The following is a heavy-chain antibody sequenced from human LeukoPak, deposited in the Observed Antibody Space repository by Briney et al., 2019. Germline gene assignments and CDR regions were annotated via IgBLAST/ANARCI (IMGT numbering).Heavy chain of an antibody. V-gene: IGHV4-4*02. CDR2: IHHSGNI. CDR1: GGSISSRNW. Sequence: PSETLSLTCTVSGGSISSRNWWSWVRQPPGKGLEWIAEIHHSGNINYNPSLKSRVTISVDKSKNQFSLKLSSVTAADTAVYYCVRIRGFGADYYYYYMDVWGKESTVTVSS. CDR3: VRIRGFGADYYYYYMDV. D-gene: IGHD3-10*01. J-gene: IGHJ6*03.